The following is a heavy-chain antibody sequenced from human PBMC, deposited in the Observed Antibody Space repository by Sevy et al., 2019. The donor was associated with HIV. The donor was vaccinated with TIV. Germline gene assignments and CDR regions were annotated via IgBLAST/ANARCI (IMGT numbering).Heavy chain of an antibody. CDR2: ISGYNGNT. CDR1: GYTFTIYG. Sequence: ASVKVSCKASGYTFTIYGISWVRQAPGQGLEWMGWISGYNGNTNYAQKFQDRVTMTTDTSTSTAYMELRSLRSDDTAVYYCARESGAVGATGYGFDIWGQGTTVTVSS. V-gene: IGHV1-18*01. J-gene: IGHJ3*02. CDR3: ARESGAVGATGYGFDI. D-gene: IGHD1-26*01.